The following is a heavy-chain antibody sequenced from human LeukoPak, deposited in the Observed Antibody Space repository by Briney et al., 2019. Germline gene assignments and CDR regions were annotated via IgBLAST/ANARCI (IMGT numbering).Heavy chain of an antibody. CDR1: GFTFSDYG. D-gene: IGHD3-10*01. J-gene: IGHJ6*03. Sequence: GGSLRLSCAASGFTFSDYGMNWVRQAPGKGLEWVSYISSSPINIYYADSVRGRFTISRDNAKNSVFLQMNSLRAEDTAVYYCAMEYYYGSGKDYMDVWGKGTMVAVSS. CDR2: ISSSPINI. CDR3: AMEYYYGSGKDYMDV. V-gene: IGHV3-48*03.